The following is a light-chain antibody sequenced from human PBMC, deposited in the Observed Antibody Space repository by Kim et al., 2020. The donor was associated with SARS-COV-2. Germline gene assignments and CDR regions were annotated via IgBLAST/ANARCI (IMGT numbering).Light chain of an antibody. V-gene: IGLV2-14*01. CDR2: DVN. CDR1: SSDVGGYNY. Sequence: QSALTQPASVSGSPGQSIALSCTGTSSDVGGYNYVSWYQQHPGKAPKLMIYDVNKRPSGVSNRFSGSKSGSTASLTISGLQAEDEADYYCSSYTSSSTWVFGGGTKLTVL. J-gene: IGLJ3*02. CDR3: SSYTSSSTWV.